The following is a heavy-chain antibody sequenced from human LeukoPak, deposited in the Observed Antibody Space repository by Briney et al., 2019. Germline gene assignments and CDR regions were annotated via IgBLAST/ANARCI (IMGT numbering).Heavy chain of an antibody. V-gene: IGHV3-21*01. CDR2: ISSSSSDI. CDR1: GFTCSSYS. CDR3: ARANSSSWSYSYYGMDV. D-gene: IGHD6-13*01. J-gene: IGHJ6*02. Sequence: GGSLRRSCAASGFTCSSYSMNWVRQAPGKGLEGGSSISSSSSDIDYADSVKGRFTSSRDNAKNTLYLQMNRLRAEDPALYYCARANSSSWSYSYYGMDVWGQGTTVAVSS.